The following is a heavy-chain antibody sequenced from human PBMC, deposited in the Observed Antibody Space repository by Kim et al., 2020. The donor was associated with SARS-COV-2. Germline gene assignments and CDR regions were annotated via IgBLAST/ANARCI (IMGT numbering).Heavy chain of an antibody. CDR2: IYSGGST. V-gene: IGHV3-66*01. Sequence: GGSLRLSCAASVFTVSSNYMSWVRQAPGKGLEWVSVIYSGGSTYYADSVKGRFTISRDNSKNTLYLQMNSLRAEDTAVYYCARELQVGTTSDYFDYWGQGTRVTVSS. CDR1: VFTVSSNY. CDR3: ARELQVGTTSDYFDY. J-gene: IGHJ4*02. D-gene: IGHD1-26*01.